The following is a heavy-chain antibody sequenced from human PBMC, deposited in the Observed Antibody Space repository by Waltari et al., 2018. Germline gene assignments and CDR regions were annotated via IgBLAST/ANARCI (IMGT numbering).Heavy chain of an antibody. J-gene: IGHJ3*02. V-gene: IGHV4-39*07. CDR3: AREVGGSSWSTTPRGDAFDI. CDR1: GASIGSGYYY. Sequence: QLQLRESGPGLLKPSETLSLTCRVSGASIGSGYYYWGWIRQAPGNGLEWIGSLYFAGSTYYDPSLKGRLTISVDTSKNQCSLRLSSVTAADTAVYYCAREVGGSSWSTTPRGDAFDIWGQGTMVTVSS. D-gene: IGHD6-13*01. CDR2: LYFAGST.